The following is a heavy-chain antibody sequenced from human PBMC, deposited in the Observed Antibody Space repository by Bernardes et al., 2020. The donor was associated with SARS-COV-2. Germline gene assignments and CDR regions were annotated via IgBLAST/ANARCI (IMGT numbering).Heavy chain of an antibody. CDR1: GGSISSYY. V-gene: IGHV4-59*08. CDR2: IYYSGST. Sequence: SETLSLTCTVSGGSISSYYWSWIRQPPGKGLEWIGYIYYSGSTNYNPSLKSRVTISVDTSKNQFSLKLSSVTAADTAVYYCARKTRSSGWYGMDVWGQGTTVTVSS. D-gene: IGHD6-19*01. J-gene: IGHJ6*02. CDR3: ARKTRSSGWYGMDV.